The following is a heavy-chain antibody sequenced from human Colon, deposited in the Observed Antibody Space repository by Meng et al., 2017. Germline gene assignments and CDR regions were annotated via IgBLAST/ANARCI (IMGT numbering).Heavy chain of an antibody. V-gene: IGHV3-48*03. CDR2: ISSSGDTI. Sequence: GGSLRLSCAASGFTFSSYEMNWVRQAPGKGLEWVAYISSSGDTIYHADSLKGRVTISRDNAKNSLYLQMNNLRVEDTAVYYCARDLGQPVVDWYFDLWGHGTLVTVSS. D-gene: IGHD2-15*01. J-gene: IGHJ2*01. CDR1: GFTFSSYE. CDR3: ARDLGQPVVDWYFDL.